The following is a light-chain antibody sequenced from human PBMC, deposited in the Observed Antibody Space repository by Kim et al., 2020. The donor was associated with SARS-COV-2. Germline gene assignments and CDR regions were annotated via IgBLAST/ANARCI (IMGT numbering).Light chain of an antibody. CDR3: YSEDSSGLHYV. CDR2: EDT. V-gene: IGLV3-10*01. Sequence: SPGQTATITCSGDALASKFVYWYQQKSGQAPVLVIYEDTKRPSGIPERFSGSSSGTMATLTINGAQVDDEADYYCYSEDSSGLHYVFGAGTKVSVL. J-gene: IGLJ1*01. CDR1: ALASKF.